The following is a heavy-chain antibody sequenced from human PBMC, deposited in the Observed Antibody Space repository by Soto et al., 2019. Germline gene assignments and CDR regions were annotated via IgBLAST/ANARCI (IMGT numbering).Heavy chain of an antibody. J-gene: IGHJ4*02. CDR3: VRNLYGGNSPFGC. CDR1: GFTFDDYA. V-gene: IGHV3-74*01. Sequence: PGGSLRLSCAASGFTFDDYAMHWVRQAPGKGLEWVSGINSGGSSTCYADSVKGRFTISRDNSKNTLYLQMNSLRAEDTAVYYCVRNLYGGNSPFGCWGQGTLVNVPS. D-gene: IGHD2-21*02. CDR2: INSGGSST.